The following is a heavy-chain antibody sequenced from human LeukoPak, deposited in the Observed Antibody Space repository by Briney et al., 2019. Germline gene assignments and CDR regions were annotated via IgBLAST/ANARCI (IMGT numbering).Heavy chain of an antibody. Sequence: SETLSLTCAVSGYSISSGYYGGWIRQPPGKGPEWIGSIYHSGSTYYNPSLKSRVTISVDTSKNQFSLKLSSVTAADTAVYYCARYCSSTSCYYDYWGQGTLVTVSS. V-gene: IGHV4-38-2*01. D-gene: IGHD2-2*01. CDR3: ARYCSSTSCYYDY. CDR2: IYHSGST. CDR1: GYSISSGYY. J-gene: IGHJ4*02.